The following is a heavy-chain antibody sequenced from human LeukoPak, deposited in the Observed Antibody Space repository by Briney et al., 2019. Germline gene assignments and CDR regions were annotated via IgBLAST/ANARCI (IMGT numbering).Heavy chain of an antibody. Sequence: SETLSLTCTVSGASISSYYWSWIRQPPGKGLEWIAFMYYSGSTNYNPSLKSRVTISVDTSKNQFSLKLSSVTAADTAVYYCAREGGPYRPLDYSGQGTLVTVSS. CDR2: MYYSGST. J-gene: IGHJ4*02. V-gene: IGHV4-59*12. CDR1: GASISSYY. CDR3: AREGGPYRPLDY.